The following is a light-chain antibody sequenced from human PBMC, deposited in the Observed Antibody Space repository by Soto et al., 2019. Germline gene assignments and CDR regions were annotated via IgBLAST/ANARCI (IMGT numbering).Light chain of an antibody. V-gene: IGKV3D-15*01. CDR2: DAS. CDR3: QQYGDWPGA. Sequence: EIVMTQSPPTLSVSPGESATLSCRASQSVGSKLAWYQQRPGQAPRLLIYDASNRATGIPARFSGSGSGTEFSLTISRLQSEDGAVYSCQQYGDWPGAFGGGPNVEI. CDR1: QSVGSK. J-gene: IGKJ4*01.